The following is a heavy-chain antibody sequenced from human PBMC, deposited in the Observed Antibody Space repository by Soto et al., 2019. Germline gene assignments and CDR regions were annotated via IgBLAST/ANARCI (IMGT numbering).Heavy chain of an antibody. CDR1: GSAFTNID. V-gene: IGHV3-13*01. CDR3: ARGGKYASSLHS. Sequence: EVQLVESGGGLVQPGGSLTLSCAVSGSAFTNIDFHCVRQFPGKGLEWVSAIGPAGDTYYPLSVKGRFTMSRENARNSFFLHMTNLKVGDTAVYYCARGGKYASSLHSWGQGTLVTVSS. J-gene: IGHJ4*02. CDR2: IGPAGDT. D-gene: IGHD6-13*01.